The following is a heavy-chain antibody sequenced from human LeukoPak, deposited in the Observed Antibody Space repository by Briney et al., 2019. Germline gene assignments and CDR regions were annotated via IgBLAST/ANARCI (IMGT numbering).Heavy chain of an antibody. CDR1: GGSIASYY. CDR3: ARHRAYSSSSSRDY. J-gene: IGHJ4*02. CDR2: IYYGGST. Sequence: SETLSLTCSVSGGSIASYYGGWFRQPPGKGLEWIGYIYYGGSTNYSPSLKGRVTILVDTSKNGLSLRLTSVTAADTGVYYCARHRAYSSSSSRDYWGQGTLVTVSS. D-gene: IGHD6-6*01. V-gene: IGHV4-59*08.